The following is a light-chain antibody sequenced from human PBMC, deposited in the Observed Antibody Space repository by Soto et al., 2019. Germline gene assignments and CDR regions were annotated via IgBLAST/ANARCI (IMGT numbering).Light chain of an antibody. J-gene: IGLJ2*01. CDR2: EAT. Sequence: QSALTQPASVSGSPEQSITISCTGTSNDVGRYNLVSWYQQHPGKAPQVMIYEATKRPSGVSNRFSGSKSGNTASLTISGLQDEDEADYYCIAYAGSGNVVFGGGTKLTVL. CDR1: SNDVGRYNL. CDR3: IAYAGSGNVV. V-gene: IGLV2-23*01.